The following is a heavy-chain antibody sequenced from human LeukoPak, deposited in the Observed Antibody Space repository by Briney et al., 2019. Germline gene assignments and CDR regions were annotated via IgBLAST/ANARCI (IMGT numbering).Heavy chain of an antibody. CDR3: AVDCSSTSCYDFDY. D-gene: IGHD2-2*01. V-gene: IGHV3-21*01. J-gene: IGHJ4*02. Sequence: GGSLRLSCAASGFTFSSYSMNWVRQAPGKGLEWVSSISSSSSYIYYADSVKGRFTISRDNAKNSLYLQMNSLRAEDTAVYYCAVDCSSTSCYDFDYWGQGTLVTVSS. CDR2: ISSSSSYI. CDR1: GFTFSSYS.